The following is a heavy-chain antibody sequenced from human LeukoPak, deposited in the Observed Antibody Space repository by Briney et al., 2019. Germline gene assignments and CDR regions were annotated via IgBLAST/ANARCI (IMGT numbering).Heavy chain of an antibody. CDR1: GGSISGCY. Sequence: PSETLSLTCTASGGSISGCYWSWIRQPAGEGLEWIGHIHTSGKTNYNLSLKSRVSMSVDTSKNQFSLKLTSVTAADTAVYYCVKGGSAAAAVFDYWGQGTLVTVSS. CDR3: VKGGSAAAAVFDY. D-gene: IGHD6-13*01. J-gene: IGHJ4*02. V-gene: IGHV4-4*07. CDR2: IHTSGKT.